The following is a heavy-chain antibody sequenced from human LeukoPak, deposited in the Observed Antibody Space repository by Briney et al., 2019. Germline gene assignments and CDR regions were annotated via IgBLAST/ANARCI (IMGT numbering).Heavy chain of an antibody. J-gene: IGHJ6*02. CDR1: GFTFSSFA. CDR3: ASDSPYYGMDV. V-gene: IGHV3-74*01. Sequence: PGGSLRLSCAASGFTFSSFALSWVRQAPGKGLGWVSRINSDGSATIYADSVRGRFTISRDNAKNTLYLQMSGLRVEDTAVYHCASDSPYYGMDVWGQGTTVTVSS. CDR2: INSDGSAT.